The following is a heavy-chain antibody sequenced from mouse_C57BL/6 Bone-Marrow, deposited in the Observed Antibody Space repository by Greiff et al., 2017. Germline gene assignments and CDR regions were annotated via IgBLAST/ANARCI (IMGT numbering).Heavy chain of an antibody. CDR2: IWTGGGT. J-gene: IGHJ4*01. V-gene: IGHV2-9-1*01. D-gene: IGHD2-5*01. CDR3: ARREDYYSNCYAMDY. CDR1: GFSLTSYA. Sequence: VQLKESGPGLVAPSQSLSITCTVSGFSLTSYAISWVRQPPGKGLEWLGVIWTGGGTNYNSALKSRLSISKDNSKSQVSLKMNSLQTDDTARYYCARREDYYSNCYAMDYWGQGTSVTVSS.